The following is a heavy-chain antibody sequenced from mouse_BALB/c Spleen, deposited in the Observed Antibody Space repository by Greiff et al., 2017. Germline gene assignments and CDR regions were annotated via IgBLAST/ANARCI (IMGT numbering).Heavy chain of an antibody. CDR1: GYTFTSYW. J-gene: IGHJ4*01. V-gene: IGHV1S22*01. CDR2: IYPGSGST. Sequence: LQQSGSELVRPGASVKLSCKASGYTFTSYWMHWVKQRPGQGLEWIGNIYPGSGSTNYDEKFKSKATLTVDTSSSTAYMQLSSLTSEDSAVYYCTRWGVVGAMDDWGQGTSVTVSS. D-gene: IGHD1-1*01. CDR3: TRWGVVGAMDD.